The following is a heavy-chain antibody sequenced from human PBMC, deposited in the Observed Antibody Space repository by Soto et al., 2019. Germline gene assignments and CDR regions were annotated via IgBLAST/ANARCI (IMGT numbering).Heavy chain of an antibody. V-gene: IGHV3-30*14. Sequence: QVQLVESGGGVVQPGRSLRLSCAASGFTFSDYAMHWVRQAPGKGLEWVAVLSSDGTKKFYADSVKGRFTVFTDNSKNTLYLQMHSLSAEDTAVYYCARDRVRSPTFTFYYWGQGSLVTVSS. CDR3: ARDRVRSPTFTFYY. CDR1: GFTFSDYA. J-gene: IGHJ4*02. D-gene: IGHD3-10*01. CDR2: LSSDGTKK.